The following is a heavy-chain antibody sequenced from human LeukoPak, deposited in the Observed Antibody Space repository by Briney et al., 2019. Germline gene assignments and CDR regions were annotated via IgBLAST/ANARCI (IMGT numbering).Heavy chain of an antibody. CDR2: IPYDGSNK. CDR1: GFTFSSYA. Sequence: PGGSLRLSCAASGFTFSSYAMHWVRQAPGKGLGWVALIPYDGSNKYYADSVKGRFTISRDNSKNTLYLQMNSLRAEDTAVYYCAKGGYCGGDCNYYYYYYMDVWGKGTTVTVSS. V-gene: IGHV3-30*04. J-gene: IGHJ6*03. CDR3: AKGGYCGGDCNYYYYYYMDV. D-gene: IGHD2-21*02.